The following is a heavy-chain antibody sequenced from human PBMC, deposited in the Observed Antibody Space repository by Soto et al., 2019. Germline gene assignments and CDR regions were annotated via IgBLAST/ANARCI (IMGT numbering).Heavy chain of an antibody. J-gene: IGHJ6*02. Sequence: GGSLRLSCTASGFTFGDYAMSWVRQAPGKGLEWVGFIRSKAYGGTTEYAASVKGRFTISRDDSKSIAYLQMNSLKTEDTAVYYCTRDGLGAAYYYGMDVWGQGTTVTVSS. V-gene: IGHV3-49*04. CDR2: IRSKAYGGTT. CDR3: TRDGLGAAYYYGMDV. D-gene: IGHD2-15*01. CDR1: GFTFGDYA.